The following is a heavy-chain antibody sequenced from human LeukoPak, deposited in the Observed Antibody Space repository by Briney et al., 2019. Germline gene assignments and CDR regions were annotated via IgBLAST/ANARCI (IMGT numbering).Heavy chain of an antibody. CDR1: GFTFSDFA. D-gene: IGHD1-26*01. V-gene: IGHV3-23*01. CDR3: AKVAHSGSYGLFDS. CDR2: ISSNGGST. Sequence: GGSLSLSCAASGFTFSDFAMSWVRQTPGKGLQWVSAISSNGGSTYYADSVKGRFTVSRDMSTNTLYLQMNSLRAGDTAVYYCAKVAHSGSYGLFDSWGQGALVTVSS. J-gene: IGHJ4*02.